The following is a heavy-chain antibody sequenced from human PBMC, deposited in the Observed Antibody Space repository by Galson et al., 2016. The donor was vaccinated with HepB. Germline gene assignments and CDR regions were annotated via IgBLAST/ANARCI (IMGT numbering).Heavy chain of an antibody. J-gene: IGHJ4*02. CDR1: GFTLSSSA. V-gene: IGHV3-23*01. CDR3: ASHMGIGFYFDH. D-gene: IGHD7-27*01. CDR2: ISGTPPTT. Sequence: SLRLSCAASGFTLSSSAMSWVRQAPGKGLEWVSAISGTPPTTDHADSVKGRFTISRDDSENTLFLQMSSLRAEDTAVYYCASHMGIGFYFDHWGQGALVTVST.